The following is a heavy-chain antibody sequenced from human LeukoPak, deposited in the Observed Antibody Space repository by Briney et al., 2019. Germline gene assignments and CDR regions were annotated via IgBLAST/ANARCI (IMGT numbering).Heavy chain of an antibody. CDR1: GYTFTGYY. J-gene: IGHJ4*02. CDR2: INPNSGGT. D-gene: IGHD6-19*01. V-gene: IGHV1-2*02. CDR3: ARVTVAGYFDY. Sequence: ASVKVSCKASGYTFTGYYMHWLRQAPGQGLEWMGWINPNSGGTNYAQKFQGRVTMTRDTSISTAYMELSRLRSDDTAVYNCARVTVAGYFDYWGQGTLVTVSS.